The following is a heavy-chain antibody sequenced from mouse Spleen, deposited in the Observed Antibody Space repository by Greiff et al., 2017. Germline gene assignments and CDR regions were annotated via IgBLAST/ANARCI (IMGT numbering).Heavy chain of an antibody. CDR1: GDSITSGY. Sequence: EVMLVESGPSLVKPSQTLSLTCSVTGDSITSGYWNWIRKFPGNKLEYMGYISYSGSTYYNPSLKSRISITRDTSKNQYYLQLNSVTTEDTATYYCARSPYYYGSSYAMDYWGQGTSVTVSS. J-gene: IGHJ4*01. V-gene: IGHV3-8*02. CDR3: ARSPYYYGSSYAMDY. D-gene: IGHD1-1*01. CDR2: ISYSGST.